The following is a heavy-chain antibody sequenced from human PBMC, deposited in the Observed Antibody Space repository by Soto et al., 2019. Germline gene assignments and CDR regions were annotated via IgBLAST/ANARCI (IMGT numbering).Heavy chain of an antibody. CDR3: ARDTTVGFDY. V-gene: IGHV4-34*01. D-gene: IGHD4-17*01. J-gene: IGHJ4*02. CDR2: INHSGST. Sequence: SETLCLTGAVYCGSFSGYYWIWIRQPPGKGLEWIGEINHSGSTNYNPSLKSRVTISVYTSKNQFSLKLSSVTAADTAVYYCARDTTVGFDYWGQGTLVTVSS. CDR1: CGSFSGYY.